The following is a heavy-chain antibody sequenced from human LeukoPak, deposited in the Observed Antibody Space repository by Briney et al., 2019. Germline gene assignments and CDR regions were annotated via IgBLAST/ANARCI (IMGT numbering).Heavy chain of an antibody. CDR2: ISGSGGST. J-gene: IGHJ5*02. Sequence: PGGSLRLSCAASGFTFSSYAMSWVRQAPGKGLEWVSAISGSGGSTYYADSVKGRFTISRDNSKNTLYLQMNSLRAEDTAVYYCAKDQGYSSGWPKRWFDPWGQGTLVTVSS. CDR1: GFTFSSYA. V-gene: IGHV3-23*01. CDR3: AKDQGYSSGWPKRWFDP. D-gene: IGHD6-19*01.